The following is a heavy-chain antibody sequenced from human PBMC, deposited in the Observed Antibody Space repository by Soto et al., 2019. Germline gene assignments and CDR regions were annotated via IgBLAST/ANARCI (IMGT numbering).Heavy chain of an antibody. Sequence: QVQLVESGGGVVQPGRSLRLSCAASGFTFSSYGMHWVRQAPGKGLEWVAVIWYDGSSKYYADSVKGRFTISRDNSKNTLCLQMNSLRAEDTAVYYCARGRYYGDCWGQGTLVTVSS. V-gene: IGHV3-33*01. J-gene: IGHJ4*02. D-gene: IGHD3-10*01. CDR3: ARGRYYGDC. CDR2: IWYDGSSK. CDR1: GFTFSSYG.